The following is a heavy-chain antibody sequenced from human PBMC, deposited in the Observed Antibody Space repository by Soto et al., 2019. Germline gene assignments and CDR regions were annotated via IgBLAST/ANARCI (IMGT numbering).Heavy chain of an antibody. CDR3: ARHTPAISISDH. V-gene: IGHV4-39*01. J-gene: IGHJ4*02. D-gene: IGHD2-15*01. CDR1: GGSISSSSYY. Sequence: QLQLQESGPGLVKPSETLSLTCTVSGGSISSSSYYWGWIRQPPGKGLEWIGSIYYSGSTYYNPSLKRRVPISVATSKNQFSLKLSSVTAADTAVYYCARHTPAISISDHWGQGTLVTVSS. CDR2: IYYSGST.